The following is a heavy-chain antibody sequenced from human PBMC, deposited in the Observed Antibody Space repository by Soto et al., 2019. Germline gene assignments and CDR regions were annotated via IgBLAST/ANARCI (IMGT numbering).Heavy chain of an antibody. V-gene: IGHV3-11*05. Sequence: PGGSLRLSCAASGFAFSNSWMSWIRQAPGKGLEWVSYISSSSSYTNYADSVKGRFTISRDNAKNSLYLQMNSLRAEDTAVYYCARASPPFDYWGQGTLVTVSS. CDR2: ISSSSSYT. CDR1: GFAFSNSW. CDR3: ARASPPFDY. J-gene: IGHJ4*02.